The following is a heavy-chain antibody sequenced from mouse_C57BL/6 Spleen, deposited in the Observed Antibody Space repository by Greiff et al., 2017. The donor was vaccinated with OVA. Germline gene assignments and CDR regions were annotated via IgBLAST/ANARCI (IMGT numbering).Heavy chain of an antibody. CDR1: GYTFTSYW. V-gene: IGHV1-52*01. D-gene: IGHD1-1*01. CDR3: ASQRVTTVVAPYYYAMDY. Sequence: QSCKASGYTFTSYWMHWVKQRPIQGLEWIGNIDPSDSETHYNQKFKDKATLTVDKSSSTAYMQLSSLTSEDSAVYYCASQRVTTVVAPYYYAMDYWGQGTSVTVSS. J-gene: IGHJ4*01. CDR2: IDPSDSET.